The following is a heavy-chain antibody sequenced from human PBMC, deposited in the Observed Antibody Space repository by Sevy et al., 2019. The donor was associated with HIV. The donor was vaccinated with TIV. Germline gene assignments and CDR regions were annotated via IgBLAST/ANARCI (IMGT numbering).Heavy chain of an antibody. V-gene: IGHV3-66*01. CDR3: ARGKSGYGYALNY. CDR2: IHSDDTT. D-gene: IGHD5-18*01. CDR1: GFTVNSNY. Sequence: GGSLRLSCAASGFTVNSNYMTWVRQAPGKGLEGVSGIHSDDTTYQADSVMDRFTISRDNFKNTLYLHMSSLRAEDTAVYYCARGKSGYGYALNYWGQGTLVTVSS. J-gene: IGHJ4*02.